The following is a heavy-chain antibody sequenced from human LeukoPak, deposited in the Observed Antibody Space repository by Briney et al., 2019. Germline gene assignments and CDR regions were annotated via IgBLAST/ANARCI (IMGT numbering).Heavy chain of an antibody. CDR1: GYIFTSYG. J-gene: IGHJ4*02. Sequence: GASVKVSCKASGYIFTSYGISWVRQAPGQGLEWMGWISAYNGNTNYAQKLQGRVTMTTDTSTSTAYMELRSLRSGDTAVYYCARDQQDFWSGYYMDYWGQGTLVTVSS. V-gene: IGHV1-18*01. D-gene: IGHD3-3*01. CDR2: ISAYNGNT. CDR3: ARDQQDFWSGYYMDY.